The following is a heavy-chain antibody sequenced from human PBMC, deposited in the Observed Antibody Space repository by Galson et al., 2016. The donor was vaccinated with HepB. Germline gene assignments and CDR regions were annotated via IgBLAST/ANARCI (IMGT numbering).Heavy chain of an antibody. J-gene: IGHJ4*02. Sequence: SLRLSCAASGFTFSSYAMTWVRQASGKGLEWVATVSGFGGETFHADSVKGRFTISRDNSKNSLFLQMNSLRAEDTALYYCVKGGHYSHFYFWGQGTLGTVSS. V-gene: IGHV3-23*01. CDR3: VKGGHYSHFYF. D-gene: IGHD3-3*01. CDR1: GFTFSSYA. CDR2: VSGFGGET.